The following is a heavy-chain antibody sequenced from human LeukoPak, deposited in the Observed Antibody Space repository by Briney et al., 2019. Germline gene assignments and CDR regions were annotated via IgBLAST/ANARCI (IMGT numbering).Heavy chain of an antibody. Sequence: GGSLRLSCTASGFNFNTYAMTWVRQAPERGLEWVSSITVSSGTRNYADSMKGRFTISRDNSKNTLYLQMNSLRVEDTAIYYCAKDPNGDYIGAFDSWGQGTLVTVSS. CDR2: ITVSSGTR. V-gene: IGHV3-23*01. CDR3: AKDPNGDYIGAFDS. J-gene: IGHJ3*02. CDR1: GFNFNTYA. D-gene: IGHD2-8*01.